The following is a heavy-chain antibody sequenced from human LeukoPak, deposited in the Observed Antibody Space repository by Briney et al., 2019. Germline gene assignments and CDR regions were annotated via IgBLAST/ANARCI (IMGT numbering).Heavy chain of an antibody. D-gene: IGHD5-24*01. CDR3: AKALARWLPN. CDR2: ISGDGGST. CDR1: GFTFDGYA. V-gene: IGHV3-43*02. Sequence: AGSVRLSCAASGFTFDGYAMHGVGQAPGKGLEWVSLISGDGGSTYYADSVKGRFTISRDNSKNSLYLQMNSLRTEDTALYYCAKALARWLPNWGQGTLVTVSS. J-gene: IGHJ4*02.